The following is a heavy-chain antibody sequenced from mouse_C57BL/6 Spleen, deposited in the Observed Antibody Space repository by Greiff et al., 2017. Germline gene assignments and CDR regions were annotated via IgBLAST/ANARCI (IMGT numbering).Heavy chain of an antibody. Sequence: EVKLEESGGDLVKPGGSLKLSCAASGVTFSSYGMSWVRQTPDKKLEWVATISSGGSYTFYPDSVKGRFTISRDNAKNALYLQMSSLKAEDTAMYYCARLKDDGYYVGFAYWGQGTLVTVSA. D-gene: IGHD2-3*01. CDR2: ISSGGSYT. J-gene: IGHJ3*01. CDR1: GVTFSSYG. CDR3: ARLKDDGYYVGFAY. V-gene: IGHV5-6*02.